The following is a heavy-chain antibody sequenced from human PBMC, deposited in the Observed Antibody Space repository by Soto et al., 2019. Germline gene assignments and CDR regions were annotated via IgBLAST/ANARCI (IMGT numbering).Heavy chain of an antibody. CDR3: ATWNGNAWYTY. CDR2: MHYTGFS. V-gene: IGHV4-59*02. D-gene: IGHD3-3*01. J-gene: IGHJ4*02. CDR1: GDSVTSHY. Sequence: SETLSLTCSFSGDSVTSHYLTWIRQSPEKGLEWIGYMHYTGFSHYNPSLKSRLTISVDRSKNQFTLQLTSVTVADTAVYYCATWNGNAWYTYWGQETQVTVSS.